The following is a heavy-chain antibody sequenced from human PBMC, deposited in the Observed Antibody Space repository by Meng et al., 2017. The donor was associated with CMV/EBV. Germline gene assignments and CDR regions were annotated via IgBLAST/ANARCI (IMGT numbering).Heavy chain of an antibody. Sequence: GESLKISCAASGFTFSSYSMNWVRQAPGKGLEWVSYISSSSSTIYYADSVKGRFTISRDNAKNSLYLQMNSLRAEDTAVYYCARKIKQPQGGKVGAFDIWGQGTMVTV. V-gene: IGHV3-48*04. CDR3: ARKIKQPQGGKVGAFDI. CDR2: ISSSSSTI. D-gene: IGHD6-13*01. J-gene: IGHJ3*02. CDR1: GFTFSSYS.